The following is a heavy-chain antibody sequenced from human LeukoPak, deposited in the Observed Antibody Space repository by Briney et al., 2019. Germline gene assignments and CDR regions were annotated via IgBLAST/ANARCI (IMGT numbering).Heavy chain of an antibody. CDR2: INHSGST. CDR1: GGSFSGYY. V-gene: IGHV4-34*01. J-gene: IGHJ4*02. Sequence: SETLSLTCAVYGGSFSGYYWSWIRQPPGKGLEWIGEINHSGSTNYNPSLKSRVTISVDTSKNQFSLKLSSVTAADTAVYYCARGNGPGRHYFDYWGQRTLVTVSS. CDR3: ARGNGPGRHYFDY. D-gene: IGHD3-10*01.